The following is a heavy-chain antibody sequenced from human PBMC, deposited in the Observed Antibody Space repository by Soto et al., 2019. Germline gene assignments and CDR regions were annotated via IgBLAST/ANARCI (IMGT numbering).Heavy chain of an antibody. D-gene: IGHD6-19*01. V-gene: IGHV4-59*08. CDR2: IYYSGST. CDR1: GGSLSSYY. J-gene: IGHJ6*03. Sequence: SETLSLTCTVSGGSLSSYYWSWIRQPPGKGLEWIGYIYYSGSTNYNPSLKSRVTISVDTSKNQFSLKLSSVTAADTAVYYCARLIGQQWLDPRLYYYYYYMDVWGKGTTVTVSS. CDR3: ARLIGQQWLDPRLYYYYYYMDV.